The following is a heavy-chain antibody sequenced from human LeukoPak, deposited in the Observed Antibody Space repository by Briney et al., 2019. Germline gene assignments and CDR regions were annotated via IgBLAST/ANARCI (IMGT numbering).Heavy chain of an antibody. CDR1: GFTFSSYA. V-gene: IGHV3-30-3*01. CDR3: ARDYDFWSGYFDY. D-gene: IGHD3-3*01. Sequence: GGSLRLSCAASGFTFSSYAMHWVRQAPGKGLEWVAVISYDGSNKYYADSVKGRFTISRDNSKNTLYLQMNSLRAEDTAVYYCARDYDFWSGYFDYWGQGTLVTVP. CDR2: ISYDGSNK. J-gene: IGHJ4*02.